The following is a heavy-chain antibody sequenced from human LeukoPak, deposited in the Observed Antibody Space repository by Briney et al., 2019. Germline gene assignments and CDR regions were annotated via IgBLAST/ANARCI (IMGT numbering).Heavy chain of an antibody. V-gene: IGHV3-30-3*01. CDR2: ISYDGSNK. D-gene: IGHD4-17*01. CDR3: AKDQSVTNYYYGMDV. CDR1: GFTFSSYA. Sequence: GGSLRLSCAASGFTFSSYAMHWVRQAPGKGLEWVAVISYDGSNKYYADSVKGRFTISRDNSKNTLYLQMNSLRAEDTAVYYCAKDQSVTNYYYGMDVWGQGTTVTVSS. J-gene: IGHJ6*02.